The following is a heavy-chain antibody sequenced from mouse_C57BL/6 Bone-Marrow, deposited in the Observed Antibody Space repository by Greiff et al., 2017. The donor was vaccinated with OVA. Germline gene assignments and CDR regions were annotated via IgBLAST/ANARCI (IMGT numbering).Heavy chain of an antibody. J-gene: IGHJ2*01. CDR2: IWWDDDK. V-gene: IGHV8-8*01. Sequence: QVTLKVSGPGILQPSQTLSLTCSFSGFSLSTFGMGVGWIRQPSGKGLEWLAHIWWDDDKYYNPALKSRLTISKDTSKNQRFLKIANVGTADTATYYCARIPSTTTVVDYWGQGTTLTVSS. D-gene: IGHD1-1*01. CDR1: GFSLSTFGMG. CDR3: ARIPSTTTVVDY.